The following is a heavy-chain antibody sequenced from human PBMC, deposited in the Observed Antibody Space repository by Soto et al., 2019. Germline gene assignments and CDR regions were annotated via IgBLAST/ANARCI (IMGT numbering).Heavy chain of an antibody. J-gene: IGHJ4*02. V-gene: IGHV4-30-4*01. CDR2: IYYSGST. D-gene: IGHD4-17*01. CDR1: GGSISSGDYY. CDR3: ARVVGGDYGDYALAGLIDY. Sequence: SETLSLTCTVSGGSISSGDYYWSWIRQPPGKGLEWIGYIYYSGSTYYNPSLKSRVTISVDTSKNQFSLKLSSVTAADTAVYYCARVVGGDYGDYALAGLIDYWGQGTLVTVSS.